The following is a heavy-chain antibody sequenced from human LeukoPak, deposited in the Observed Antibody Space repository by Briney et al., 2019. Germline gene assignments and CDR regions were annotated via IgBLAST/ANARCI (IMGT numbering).Heavy chain of an antibody. CDR3: ARGENNIASGSYYPFDY. V-gene: IGHV4-39*07. CDR1: GGSISSSSYY. CDR2: IYYSGST. Sequence: SETLSLTCTVSGGSISSSSYYWGWIRQPPGKGLEWIGSIYYSGSTYCNPSLKSRVTISVDTSKNQFSLKLSSVTAADTAVYYCARGENNIASGSYYPFDYWGQGTLVTVSS. J-gene: IGHJ4*02. D-gene: IGHD1-26*01.